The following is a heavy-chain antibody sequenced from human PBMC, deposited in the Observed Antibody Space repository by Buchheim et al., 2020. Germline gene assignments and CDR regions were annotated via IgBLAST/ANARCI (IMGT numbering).Heavy chain of an antibody. CDR3: ARGLIRDCIDGVCYTAFDY. J-gene: IGHJ4*02. CDR2: MNPDSGNT. Sequence: QVQLVQSGAEVKKPGASVKVSCKASGYTFTDFDINWVRQATGQGLEWMGWMNPDSGNTHYAQKLQGRVTMTRNTSISAAYMELSSLRSEDAAVYYCARGLIRDCIDGVCYTAFDYWGQGTL. CDR1: GYTFTDFD. D-gene: IGHD2-8*01. V-gene: IGHV1-8*01.